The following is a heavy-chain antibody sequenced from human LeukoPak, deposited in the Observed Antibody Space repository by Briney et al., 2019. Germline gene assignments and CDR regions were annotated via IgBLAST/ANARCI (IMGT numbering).Heavy chain of an antibody. CDR1: GGSFSGYY. CDR2: INHSGST. Sequence: NPSETLSLTCAVYGGSFSGYYWSWIRQPPGKGLEWIGEINHSGSTNYNPSLKSRVTISVDTSKNQFSLKLSSVTAADTAVYYCARSRRWLHPYFDYWGQGTLVTVSS. CDR3: ARSRRWLHPYFDY. V-gene: IGHV4-34*01. D-gene: IGHD5-24*01. J-gene: IGHJ4*02.